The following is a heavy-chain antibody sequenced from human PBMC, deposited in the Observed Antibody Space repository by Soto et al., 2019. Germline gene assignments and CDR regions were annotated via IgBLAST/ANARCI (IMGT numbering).Heavy chain of an antibody. CDR1: GFTFSSYA. CDR2: ISYDGSNK. V-gene: IGHV3-30-3*01. Sequence: PGGSLRLSCAASGFTFSSYAMHWVRQAPGKGLEWVAVISYDGSNKYYADSVKGRFTISRDNSKNTLYLQMNSLRAEDTAVYYCARDHGELLLYAFDIWGQGTMVTV. J-gene: IGHJ3*02. CDR3: ARDHGELLLYAFDI. D-gene: IGHD1-26*01.